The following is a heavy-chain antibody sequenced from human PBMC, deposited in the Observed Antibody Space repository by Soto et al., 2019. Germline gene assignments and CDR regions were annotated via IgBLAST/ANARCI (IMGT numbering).Heavy chain of an antibody. J-gene: IGHJ6*02. D-gene: IGHD6-13*01. Sequence: PSETLSLTGTVSGGSISSYYWSWIRQPPGKRLEWIGYIYYSGSTNYNPSLKSRVTISVDTSKNQFSLKLSSVTAADTAVYYCARQPLAAAGPPPDAIYYYYYFGMDVWGQGTTVTVS. CDR1: GGSISSYY. V-gene: IGHV4-59*08. CDR2: IYYSGST. CDR3: ARQPLAAAGPPPDAIYYYYYFGMDV.